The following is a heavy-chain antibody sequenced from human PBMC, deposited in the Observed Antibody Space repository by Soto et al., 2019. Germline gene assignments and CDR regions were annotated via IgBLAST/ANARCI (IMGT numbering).Heavy chain of an antibody. CDR3: AKDRYRAEARRFDY. V-gene: IGHV3-30*18. D-gene: IGHD6-6*01. CDR1: GFTFSSYG. CDR2: ISYDGSNK. J-gene: IGHJ4*02. Sequence: GGSLRLSCAASGFTFSSYGMHWVRQAPGKGLEWVAVISYDGSNKHYADSVKGRFTISRDNSKNTLYLQMNSLRAEDTAVYYCAKDRYRAEARRFDYWGQGTLVTVSS.